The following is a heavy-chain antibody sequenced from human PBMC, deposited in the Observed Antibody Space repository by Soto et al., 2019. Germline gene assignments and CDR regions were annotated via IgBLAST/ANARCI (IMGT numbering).Heavy chain of an antibody. D-gene: IGHD3-22*01. CDR2: INPSGGST. CDR1: GYTFTSYY. V-gene: IGHV1-46*03. Sequence: ASVKVSCKASGYTFTSYYMHWVRQAPGQGLEWMGIINPSGGSTNYAQKFQGRVTMTRDTSTSTVYMELSSLRSEDTAVYYCARDYDSSGYPRYYFDYWGQGTLVTVSS. CDR3: ARDYDSSGYPRYYFDY. J-gene: IGHJ4*02.